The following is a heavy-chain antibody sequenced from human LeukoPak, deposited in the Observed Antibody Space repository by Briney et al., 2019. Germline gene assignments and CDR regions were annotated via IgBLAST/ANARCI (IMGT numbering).Heavy chain of an antibody. CDR3: ARWFDDILTGYLGHDY. V-gene: IGHV3-53*04. D-gene: IGHD3-9*01. CDR1: GFTVSSNY. Sequence: GGSLRLSCAASGFTVSSNYMSWVRQAPGKGLEWVSVIYSGGSTYYADSVKGRFTISRHNSKNTLYLQMNSLRAEDTAVYYCARWFDDILTGYLGHDYWGQGTLVTVSS. CDR2: IYSGGST. J-gene: IGHJ4*02.